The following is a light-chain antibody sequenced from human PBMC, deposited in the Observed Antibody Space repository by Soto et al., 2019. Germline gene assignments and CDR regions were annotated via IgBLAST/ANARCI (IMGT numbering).Light chain of an antibody. CDR3: QQYGRSPFT. CDR2: GVS. Sequence: EIVLTQSPGALSLSPGERATLSCRASQRITNNFLAWFQQKPGLAPRLLIHGVSTRASGVPGRFSGGGSGTDFVLTISRLEPEDFAVYYCQQYGRSPFTFGQGTKLQIK. J-gene: IGKJ2*01. V-gene: IGKV3-20*01. CDR1: QRITNNF.